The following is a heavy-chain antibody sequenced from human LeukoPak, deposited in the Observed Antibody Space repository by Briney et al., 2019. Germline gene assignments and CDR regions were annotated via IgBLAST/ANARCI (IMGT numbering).Heavy chain of an antibody. CDR3: ARLEYFQRTAFPV. CDR1: GFAFNNHL. CDR2: ITGNGGST. D-gene: IGHD2/OR15-2a*01. Sequence: GGSLRLSCAASGFAFNNHLMHWARQAPGKGLEYVAAITGNGGSTSYATSVEGRFTVSRDNSKNTLFIQMGSLRAEDTAVYYCARLEYFQRTAFPVWGQGTMVTVSS. J-gene: IGHJ3*01. V-gene: IGHV3-64*01.